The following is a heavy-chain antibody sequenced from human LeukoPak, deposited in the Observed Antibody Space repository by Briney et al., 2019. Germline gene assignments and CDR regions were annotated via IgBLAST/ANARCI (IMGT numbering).Heavy chain of an antibody. CDR1: GGSISSSSYY. J-gene: IGHJ5*02. Sequence: KPSETLSLTCTVSGGSISSSSYYWGWIRQPPGKGLEWIGSIYYSGSTYYNPSLKSRVTISVDTSKNQFSLKLSSVTAADTAVYYCATDSARGKFDPWGQGTLVTVSS. D-gene: IGHD3-10*01. V-gene: IGHV4-39*02. CDR3: ATDSARGKFDP. CDR2: IYYSGST.